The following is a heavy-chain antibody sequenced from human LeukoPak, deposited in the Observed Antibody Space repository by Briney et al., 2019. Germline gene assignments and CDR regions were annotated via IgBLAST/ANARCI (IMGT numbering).Heavy chain of an antibody. D-gene: IGHD1-26*01. V-gene: IGHV4-61*02. CDR3: ARESGSYYGVDV. CDR1: GGSISSGSYY. Sequence: SETLSLTCIVSGGSISSGSYYWSWIRQPAGKGLEWIGRIYTSGSTNYNPSLKSRVTISVDTSKNQFSLKLSSVTAADTAVYYCARESGSYYGVDVWGKGTTVTISS. CDR2: IYTSGST. J-gene: IGHJ6*04.